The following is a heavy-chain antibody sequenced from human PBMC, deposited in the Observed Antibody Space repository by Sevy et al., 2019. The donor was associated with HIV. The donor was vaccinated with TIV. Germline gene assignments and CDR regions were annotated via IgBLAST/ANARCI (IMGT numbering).Heavy chain of an antibody. V-gene: IGHV3-48*02. CDR2: ISSSSSTI. Sequence: GGSLRLSCAASGFTFSSYSMNWVRQAPGKGLEWVSYISSSSSTIYYADSVKGRFTISRDKAKNSLYLQMNSLRDEDTAVYYWARNPPDSSGYYFVGYYYCMDVWGQGTTVTVSS. J-gene: IGHJ6*02. CDR1: GFTFSSYS. CDR3: ARNPPDSSGYYFVGYYYCMDV. D-gene: IGHD3-22*01.